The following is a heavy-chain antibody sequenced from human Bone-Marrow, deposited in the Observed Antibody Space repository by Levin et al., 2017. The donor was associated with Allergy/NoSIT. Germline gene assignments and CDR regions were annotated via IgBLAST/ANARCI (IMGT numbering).Heavy chain of an antibody. CDR2: IKEDGSET. Sequence: GGSLRLSCAASGFTFSSYWMSWVRQAPGKGLEWVANIKEDGSETYYVESVRGRFTISRDNAKNSLYLQMNSVRPEDTAMYSCASVDLYYFDYWGQGARVTVSS. J-gene: IGHJ4*02. D-gene: IGHD3/OR15-3a*01. V-gene: IGHV3-7*01. CDR1: GFTFSSYW. CDR3: ASVDLYYFDY.